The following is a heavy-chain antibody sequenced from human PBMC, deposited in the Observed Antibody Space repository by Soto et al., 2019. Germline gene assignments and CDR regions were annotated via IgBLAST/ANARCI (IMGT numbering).Heavy chain of an antibody. V-gene: IGHV3-23*01. CDR2: ITGGSNT. J-gene: IGHJ4*02. Sequence: VGSLRLSCAASGFTFSTYTMNWFRQAPGKGLEWVSAITGGSNTYYADSVKGRFTISRDNSKKTLYLQMNSLRVEDTAVYYCAKGSGSHYDYFDYWGRGTLVTVSS. CDR3: AKGSGSHYDYFDY. D-gene: IGHD1-26*01. CDR1: GFTFSTYT.